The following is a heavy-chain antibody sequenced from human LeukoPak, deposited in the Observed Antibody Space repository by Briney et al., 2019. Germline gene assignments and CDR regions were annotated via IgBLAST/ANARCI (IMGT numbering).Heavy chain of an antibody. V-gene: IGHV1-18*03. CDR2: ISAYNGNT. J-gene: IGHJ4*02. CDR3: ASKKYGDQEVRYFDY. CDR1: GYTFTSYG. Sequence: GASVKVSCEASGYTFTSYGISWVRQAPGQGLEWMGWISAYNGNTNYAQTLQGRVTMTTDNSKSSAYLEMSSLRPDDMAFYYCASKKYGDQEVRYFDYWGQGTLVTVSS. D-gene: IGHD4-17*01.